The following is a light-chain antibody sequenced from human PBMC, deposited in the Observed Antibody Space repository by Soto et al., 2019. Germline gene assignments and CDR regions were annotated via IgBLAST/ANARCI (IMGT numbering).Light chain of an antibody. J-gene: IGLJ1*01. V-gene: IGLV2-14*01. CDR2: EVN. CDR1: STDVGGYNY. Sequence: QSALAQPSSVSGSPGQSITISCTGTSTDVGGYNYVSWYQHHPGKGPKLIIYEVNNRPSGVSDRFSGSKSGNKASLTISNLEAEDESDYYCGSYTSTDTPFVFGTGT. CDR3: GSYTSTDTPFV.